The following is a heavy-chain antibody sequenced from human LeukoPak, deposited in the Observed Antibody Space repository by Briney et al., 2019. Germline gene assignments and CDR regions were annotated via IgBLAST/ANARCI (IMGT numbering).Heavy chain of an antibody. J-gene: IGHJ4*02. V-gene: IGHV4-39*02. CDR1: GGSISSNSYY. CDR2: IYYSGST. Sequence: SETLSLTCTVSGGSISSNSYYWGWIRQPPGKGLEWIGSIYYSGSTYNNPSLKSRVTISVDTSKNQFSLKLSSVTAADTAVYYCARDGGIDGYNFDYWGQGTLVTVSS. CDR3: ARDGGIDGYNFDY. D-gene: IGHD5-24*01.